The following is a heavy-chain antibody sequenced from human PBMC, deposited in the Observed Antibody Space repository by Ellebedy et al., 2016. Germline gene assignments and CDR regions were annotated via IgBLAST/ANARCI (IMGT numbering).Heavy chain of an antibody. Sequence: LRLSXTVSGGSISSRVYYWSWIRLHPGKGLEWIGYVYYSGTTYYNPSLKSRVTMSVDTSKNQFSLRLSSVTAADTAVYYCARVATHYYYYMDVWGKGTTVTVSS. V-gene: IGHV4-30-4*08. CDR3: ARVATHYYYYMDV. CDR1: GGSISSRVYY. J-gene: IGHJ6*03. CDR2: VYYSGTT.